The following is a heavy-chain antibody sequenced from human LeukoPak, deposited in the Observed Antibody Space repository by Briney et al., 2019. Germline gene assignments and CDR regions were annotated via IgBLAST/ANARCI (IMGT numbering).Heavy chain of an antibody. D-gene: IGHD2-15*01. J-gene: IGHJ5*02. CDR2: IYTSGST. Sequence: PSQTLSLTCTVSGGSINSGSYYWSWIRQPAGKGLEWIGRIYTSGSTNYNPSLKSRVTISVDTSKNQFSLKLSSVTAADTAVYYCAREEDIVVVVAATPYNWFDPWGQGTLVTVSS. V-gene: IGHV4-61*02. CDR3: AREEDIVVVVAATPYNWFDP. CDR1: GGSINSGSYY.